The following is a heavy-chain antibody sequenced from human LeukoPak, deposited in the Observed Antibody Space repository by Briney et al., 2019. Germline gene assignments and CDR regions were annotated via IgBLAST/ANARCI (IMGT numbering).Heavy chain of an antibody. CDR3: ARGDGYNEGYFDY. CDR1: GGSISIDY. CDR2: IYYSGRT. V-gene: IGHV4-59*01. J-gene: IGHJ4*02. D-gene: IGHD5-24*01. Sequence: SETLSLTCTVSGGSISIDYWSWIRQPPGKGLEWIGYIYYSGRTNYNPSLKSRVTISGDTSKNQFSLKLSSVTAADTAVYYCARGDGYNEGYFDYWGQGTLVTVSS.